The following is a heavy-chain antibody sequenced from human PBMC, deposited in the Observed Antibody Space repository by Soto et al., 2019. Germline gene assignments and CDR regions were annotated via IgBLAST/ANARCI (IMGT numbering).Heavy chain of an antibody. CDR3: AKDGGSGTYGHHYGMAV. J-gene: IGHJ6*02. D-gene: IGHD1-26*01. V-gene: IGHV3-23*01. CDR1: GFTFSTYG. Sequence: PGGSLRLSCAASGFTFSTYGMSWVRQAPGKGLEWVSGISGSGYTTYYADSVKGRLTISRDNSNNTMYLQMNSLRAEDTAVFYCAKDGGSGTYGHHYGMAVWGQGTTVTVSS. CDR2: ISGSGYTT.